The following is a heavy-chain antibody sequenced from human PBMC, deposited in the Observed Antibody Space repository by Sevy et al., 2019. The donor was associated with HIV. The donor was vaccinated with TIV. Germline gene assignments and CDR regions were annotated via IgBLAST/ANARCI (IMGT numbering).Heavy chain of an antibody. Sequence: GGSLRLSCAVSGFTVSSSYMTWVRQAPGKGLEWVSVIYRGGSTYYADSVKGRFTISRDNSKNTLFLEMRSLTAEDTAVYYCARDGYGGNRAFDYWGHGSLVTVSS. CDR1: GFTVSSSY. CDR3: ARDGYGGNRAFDY. CDR2: IYRGGST. V-gene: IGHV3-53*01. D-gene: IGHD1-1*01. J-gene: IGHJ4*01.